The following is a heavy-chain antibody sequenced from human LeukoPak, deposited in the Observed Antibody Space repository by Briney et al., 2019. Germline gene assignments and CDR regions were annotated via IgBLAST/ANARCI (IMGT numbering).Heavy chain of an antibody. CDR1: GFTFEDYA. CDR3: AKAAVGYYYDSSLAPHFDY. CDR2: ISWNSGSI. Sequence: GGSLRLSCAASGFTFEDYAMHWVRQAPGKGLEWVSGISWNSGSIGYADSVKGRFTISRDNAKNSLYLQMNSLRAEDTALYYCAKAAVGYYYDSSLAPHFDYWGQGTLVTVSS. D-gene: IGHD3-22*01. J-gene: IGHJ4*02. V-gene: IGHV3-9*01.